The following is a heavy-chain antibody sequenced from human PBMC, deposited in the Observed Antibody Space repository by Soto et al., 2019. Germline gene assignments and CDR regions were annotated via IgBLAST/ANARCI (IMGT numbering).Heavy chain of an antibody. J-gene: IGHJ6*02. V-gene: IGHV3-30*18. D-gene: IGHD6-19*01. CDR1: GFTFSSYG. Sequence: VGSLRLSCAASGFTFSSYGMHWVRQAPGKGLEWVAVISYDGSNKYYADSVKGRFTISRDNSKNTLYLQMNSLRAEDTAVYYCAKDFVGNGWSHYYYYGMDVWGQGTTVTVSS. CDR3: AKDFVGNGWSHYYYYGMDV. CDR2: ISYDGSNK.